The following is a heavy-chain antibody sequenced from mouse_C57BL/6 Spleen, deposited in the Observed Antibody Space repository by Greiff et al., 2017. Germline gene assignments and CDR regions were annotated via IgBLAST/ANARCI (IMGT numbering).Heavy chain of an antibody. J-gene: IGHJ2*01. D-gene: IGHD1-1*01. CDR3: ARATTVVDDFDD. CDR1: GYTFTSYW. CDR2: IYPGSGST. V-gene: IGHV1-55*01. Sequence: QVQLQQPGAELVKPGASVKMSCKASGYTFTSYWITWVKQRPGQGLEWIGDIYPGSGSTNNNEKFKSKATLTVDTSSSTAYMQLRSLTSEDSAVYYCARATTVVDDFDDWGQGATLTVSS.